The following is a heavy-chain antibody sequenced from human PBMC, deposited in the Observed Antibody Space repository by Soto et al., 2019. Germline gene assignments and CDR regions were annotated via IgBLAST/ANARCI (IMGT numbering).Heavy chain of an antibody. Sequence: PSETLSLTCTVSGVSFKSGGYSWSWIRQPPGKGLEWIEYIYHSGSTYYNPSLKSRVTISVDRSKNQFSLKLSSVPAADTAVYYCAGTYSSSWYGPAEGYYFDYWGQGTLVTVSS. CDR2: IYHSGST. J-gene: IGHJ4*02. CDR1: GVSFKSGGYS. D-gene: IGHD6-13*01. V-gene: IGHV4-30-2*01. CDR3: AGTYSSSWYGPAEGYYFDY.